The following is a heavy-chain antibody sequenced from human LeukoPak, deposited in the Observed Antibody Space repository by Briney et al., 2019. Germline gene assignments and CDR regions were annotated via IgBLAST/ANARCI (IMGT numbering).Heavy chain of an antibody. J-gene: IGHJ4*02. V-gene: IGHV4-59*01. CDR2: IYYSGST. CDR3: ARTPSIAAAGDFFDY. Sequence: SETLSLTCTVSGGSISSYYWSWIRQPPGKGLEWIGYIYYSGSTNYNPSLKSRVTISVGTSKNQFSLKLSSVTAADTAVYYCARTPSIAAAGDFFDYWGQGTLVTVSS. D-gene: IGHD6-13*01. CDR1: GGSISSYY.